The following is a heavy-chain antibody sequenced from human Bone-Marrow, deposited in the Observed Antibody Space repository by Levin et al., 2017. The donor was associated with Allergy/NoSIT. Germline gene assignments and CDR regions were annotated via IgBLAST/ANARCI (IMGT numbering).Heavy chain of an antibody. D-gene: IGHD6-19*01. CDR1: GYSFTTYW. V-gene: IGHV5-51*01. J-gene: IGHJ4*02. Sequence: GESLKISCKGSGYSFTTYWIGWARQMPGKGLEWVGIIYPADSDTRYSPSFQGQVTISADKSISTAYLQWSSLKASDTAMYYCARRGGWGGGTYYFDYWGQGTLVTVSS. CDR3: ARRGGWGGGTYYFDY. CDR2: IYPADSDT.